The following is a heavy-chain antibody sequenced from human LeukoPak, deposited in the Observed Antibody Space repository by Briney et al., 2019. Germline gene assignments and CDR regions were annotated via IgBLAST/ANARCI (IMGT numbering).Heavy chain of an antibody. CDR3: AKDHIVGAVRRGYFDY. D-gene: IGHD1-26*01. Sequence: TGGSLRLSCAASGFTFSSYAMSWVRQAPGKGLEWVSAISGSGGSTYYADSVKGRFTISRDNSKNTLYLQMNSLRAEDTAVYYCAKDHIVGAVRRGYFDYWGQGTLVTVS. V-gene: IGHV3-23*01. CDR2: ISGSGGST. J-gene: IGHJ4*02. CDR1: GFTFSSYA.